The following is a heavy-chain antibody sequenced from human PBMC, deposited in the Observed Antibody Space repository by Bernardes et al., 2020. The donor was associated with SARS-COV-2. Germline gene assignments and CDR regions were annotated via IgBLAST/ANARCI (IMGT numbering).Heavy chain of an antibody. D-gene: IGHD6-19*01. CDR1: DDAISSGSFY. CDR3: ARDGRISVPGTDYFDF. CDR2: ISASGST. J-gene: IGHJ4*02. Sequence: SETLYLTCAVSDDAISSGSFYWIWLPPPAGKGLEWVWRISASGSTNYNPSLKSRVTMSVDTYKNQLSLKLTSVTAADTAVYYCARDGRISVPGTDYFDFWGQGSLVTGSS. V-gene: IGHV4-61*02.